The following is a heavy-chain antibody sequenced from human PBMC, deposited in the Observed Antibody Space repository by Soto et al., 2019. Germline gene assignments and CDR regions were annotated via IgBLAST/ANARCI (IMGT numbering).Heavy chain of an antibody. CDR1: GFTFSSYD. D-gene: IGHD6-19*01. V-gene: IGHV3-13*01. CDR3: ARGPEKAVAGTNWFDP. J-gene: IGHJ5*02. CDR2: IGTAGDT. Sequence: PGGSLRLSCAAPGFTFSSYDMNWVRQATGKGLEWVSAIGTAGDTYYPGSVKGRFTISRENAKNSLYLQMNSLRAEDTAVYYCARGPEKAVAGTNWFDPWGQGTLVTVSS.